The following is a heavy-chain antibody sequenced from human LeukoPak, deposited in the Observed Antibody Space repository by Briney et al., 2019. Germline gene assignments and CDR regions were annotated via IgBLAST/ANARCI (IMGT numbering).Heavy chain of an antibody. CDR3: AGIRFLEWLFFDY. J-gene: IGHJ4*02. V-gene: IGHV4-59*12. CDR2: IYYSGST. Sequence: SETLSLTCTVSGGSLSSYYWSWIRQPPGKGLEWIGYIYYSGSTNYNPSLKSRVTISVDRSKNQSSLKLSSVTAADTAMYYCAGIRFLEWLFFDYWGQGTLVTVSS. D-gene: IGHD3-3*01. CDR1: GGSLSSYY.